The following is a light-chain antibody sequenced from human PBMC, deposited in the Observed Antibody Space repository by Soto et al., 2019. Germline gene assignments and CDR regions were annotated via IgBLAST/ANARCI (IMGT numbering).Light chain of an antibody. CDR3: QQGSSWPRLT. Sequence: EIVLTQSPGSLSLSPGEGATLSCRASQSVSSSYLAWYQQKPGQAPRLLIYGASSRATGIPDRFSGSGSGTDFTLTISSLEPEDFAVYYCQQGSSWPRLTFGGGTKVEIK. CDR2: GAS. V-gene: IGKV3D-20*02. CDR1: QSVSSSY. J-gene: IGKJ4*01.